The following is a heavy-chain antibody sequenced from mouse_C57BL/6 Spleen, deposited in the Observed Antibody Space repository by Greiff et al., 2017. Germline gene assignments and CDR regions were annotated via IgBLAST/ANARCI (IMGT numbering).Heavy chain of an antibody. J-gene: IGHJ1*03. CDR2: ISDGGSYT. Sequence: EVKLVESGGGLVKPGGSLKLSCAASGFTFSSYAMSWVRQTPEKRLEWVATISDGGSYTYYPDNVKGRFTISRDNAKNNLYLQMSHLKSEDTAMYYCAREGDYGGYFDVWGTGTTVTVSS. CDR1: GFTFSSYA. CDR3: AREGDYGGYFDV. V-gene: IGHV5-4*01. D-gene: IGHD2-4*01.